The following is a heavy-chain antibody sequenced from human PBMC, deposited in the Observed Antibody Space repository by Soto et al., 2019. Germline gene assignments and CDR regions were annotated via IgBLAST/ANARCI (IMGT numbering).Heavy chain of an antibody. CDR2: IYSGGST. CDR1: GFTFSSYA. Sequence: GESLKISCAASGFTFSSYAMSWVRQAPGKGLEWVSVIYSGGSTYYADSVKGRFTISRDNSKNTLYLQMNSLRAEDTAVYYCAGGVVYGGGDCPNSLDYLGYVYLVPVSS. CDR3: AGGVVYGGGDCPNSLDY. V-gene: IGHV3-53*01. D-gene: IGHD2-21*02. J-gene: IGHJ4*01.